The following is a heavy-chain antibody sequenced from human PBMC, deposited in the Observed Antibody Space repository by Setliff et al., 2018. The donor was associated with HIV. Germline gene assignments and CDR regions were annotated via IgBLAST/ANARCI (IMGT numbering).Heavy chain of an antibody. Sequence: PGGSLRLSCEASEFTLSRYSMSWVRQAPGKGLEWVSAIDPSGTYTYYADSVRGRFTISRDNSKNTLYLQMSSLRAEDTAMYYCLLPCTSGWHNWADPWGQGTLVTVSS. CDR1: EFTLSRYS. CDR2: IDPSGTYT. CDR3: LLPCTSGWHNWADP. D-gene: IGHD2-8*01. J-gene: IGHJ5*02. V-gene: IGHV3-23*01.